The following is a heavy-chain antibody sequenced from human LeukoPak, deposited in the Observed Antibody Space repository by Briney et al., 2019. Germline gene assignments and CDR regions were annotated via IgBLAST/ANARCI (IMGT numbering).Heavy chain of an antibody. V-gene: IGHV5-51*01. J-gene: IGHJ5*02. D-gene: IGHD2-15*01. Sequence: GASLQISCKGSGSIFTSYWVGLGRQVPGKGLELMGIIYPGDSDTSYSPSFQGQVTISADKSISTAYRQWSSLKASDTAMYYCARRSGWSVVAAQNWFDPWGQGTLVTVSS. CDR3: ARRSGWSVVAAQNWFDP. CDR1: GSIFTSYW. CDR2: IYPGDSDT.